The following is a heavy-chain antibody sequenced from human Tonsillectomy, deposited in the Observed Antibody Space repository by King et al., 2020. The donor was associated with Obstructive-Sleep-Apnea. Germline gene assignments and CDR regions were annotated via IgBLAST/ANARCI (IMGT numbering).Heavy chain of an antibody. D-gene: IGHD2-15*01. J-gene: IGHJ4*02. CDR3: ARDGEGWSRDY. CDR1: GFSFSSYS. Sequence: DVPLVESGGGLVKPGGSLRLSCAASGFSFSSYSMNWVRQAPGKGLEWVSLISRGSDNIYHADSVKGRFTTSRDNAKKSVYLQMNSLRVEDTAVYYCARDGEGWSRDYWGQGTLVTVSS. CDR2: ISRGSDNI. V-gene: IGHV3-21*01.